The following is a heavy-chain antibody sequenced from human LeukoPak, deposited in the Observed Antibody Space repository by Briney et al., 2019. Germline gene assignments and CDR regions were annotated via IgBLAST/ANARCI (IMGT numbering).Heavy chain of an antibody. Sequence: GGSLRLSCVASGFSFSRYAMSWVRQAPGKGLEWVSGISGTGSRTYYAESVKGRLTISKDSSKDTLFLQMNSLRAEDTAVYYCAKPQLLYYYFDNWGHGTLVTVSS. D-gene: IGHD3-3*01. CDR2: ISGTGSRT. CDR1: GFSFSRYA. V-gene: IGHV3-23*01. CDR3: AKPQLLYYYFDN. J-gene: IGHJ4*01.